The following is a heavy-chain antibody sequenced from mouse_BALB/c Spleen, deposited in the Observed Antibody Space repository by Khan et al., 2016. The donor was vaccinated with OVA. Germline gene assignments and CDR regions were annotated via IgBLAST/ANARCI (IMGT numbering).Heavy chain of an antibody. V-gene: IGHV5-6-5*01. CDR1: GFTFSTYA. CDR3: AREAYRYDEYYFDY. D-gene: IGHD2-14*01. J-gene: IGHJ2*01. CDR2: ISSGGST. Sequence: EVELVESGGDSVKPGGSLKLSCAVSGFTFSTYAMSWVRQTPEKRLEWVASISSGGSTYYPDTVKGRFTISRDNARNIVYLQMTSLRSEDIAMYYGAREAYRYDEYYFDYWGQGTTLTVSS.